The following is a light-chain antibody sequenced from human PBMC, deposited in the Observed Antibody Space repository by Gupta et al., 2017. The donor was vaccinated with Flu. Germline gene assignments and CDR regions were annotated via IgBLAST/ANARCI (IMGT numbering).Light chain of an antibody. Sequence: SCSGSSSNIGYHHIHWYHPLPRTAPKLLISTPPPRPSGVPARSSGSPSGASASLAISCLRSEDEADYYCSAWDDSLSSPVFVGGTKLTV. CDR2: TPP. CDR3: SAWDDSLSSPV. CDR1: SSNIGYHH. V-gene: IGLV1-47*01. J-gene: IGLJ3*02.